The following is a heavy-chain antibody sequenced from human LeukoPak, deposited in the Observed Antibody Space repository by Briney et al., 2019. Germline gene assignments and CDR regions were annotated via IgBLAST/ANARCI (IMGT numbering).Heavy chain of an antibody. V-gene: IGHV3-7*01. CDR2: IRQDGSDK. CDR3: ARDRTRGDGGCYPHFDY. D-gene: IGHD2-15*01. Sequence: GGSLRLSCAASGFTFSSNWMSWVRQAPGKGLEWVANIRQDGSDKYYMDSVKGRFTISRDNAKNSLSLQMNSLRVEDTAVYYCARDRTRGDGGCYPHFDYWGQGFRVTVSS. J-gene: IGHJ4*02. CDR1: GFTFSSNW.